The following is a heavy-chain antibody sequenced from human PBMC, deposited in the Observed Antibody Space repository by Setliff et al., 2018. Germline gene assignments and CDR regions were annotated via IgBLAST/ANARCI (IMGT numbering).Heavy chain of an antibody. CDR2: INPIFGTA. CDR3: ATERGLVVSATDYYYYMDV. J-gene: IGHJ6*03. CDR1: GGTFTNYA. Sequence: SVQVSCKASGGTFTNYAINWVRQAPGQGLEWMGGINPIFGTADYTQNFQGRVTITTDESTSTAYMELSSLRSEDTAIYYCATERGLVVSATDYYYYMDVWGKGTTVTVSS. V-gene: IGHV1-69*05. D-gene: IGHD2-15*01.